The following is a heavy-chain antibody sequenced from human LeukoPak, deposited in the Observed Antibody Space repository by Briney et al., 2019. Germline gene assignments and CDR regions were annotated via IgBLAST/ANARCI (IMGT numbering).Heavy chain of an antibody. CDR1: GFTFSDHY. D-gene: IGHD4/OR15-4a*01. J-gene: IGHJ4*02. CDR2: IKLDSVAT. V-gene: IGHV1-2*02. CDR3: PQEHDYGPDY. Sequence: ASVKVSCKNSGFTFSDHYMHWLRQAPGQALEWMGWIKLDSVATNYAQKFQGRFNMIRDLSISTVYMELSSLTSDDTAMYWCPQEHDYGPDYWRQGTLVSVST.